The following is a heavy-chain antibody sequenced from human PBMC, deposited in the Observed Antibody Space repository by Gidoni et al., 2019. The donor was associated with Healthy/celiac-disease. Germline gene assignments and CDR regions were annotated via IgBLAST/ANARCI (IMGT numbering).Heavy chain of an antibody. J-gene: IGHJ1*01. V-gene: IGHV4-59*01. CDR2: IYYSGST. D-gene: IGHD3-16*01. CDR1: GGSISSYY. CDR3: ARGPLGFQH. Sequence: QVQLQESGPGLVKPSETLSLTCTVSGGSISSYYWSWIRQPPGKGLEWIGYIYYSGSTNYNPSLKSRVTISVDTSKNQFSLKLSSVTAADTAVYYCARGPLGFQHWGQGTLVTVSS.